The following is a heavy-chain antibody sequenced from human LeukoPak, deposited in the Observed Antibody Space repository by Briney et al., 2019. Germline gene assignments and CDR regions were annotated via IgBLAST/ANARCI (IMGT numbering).Heavy chain of an antibody. D-gene: IGHD2/OR15-2a*01. Sequence: SETLSLTCAVYGGSFSGYYWSWIRQPPGKGLEWIGEINHSGSTNYNPSLKSRVTISVDTSKNQFSLKLSSVTAADTAVYYCARVIVTVPGQSDYFDYWGQGTLVTFSS. CDR3: ARVIVTVPGQSDYFDY. CDR1: GGSFSGYY. V-gene: IGHV4-34*01. CDR2: INHSGST. J-gene: IGHJ4*02.